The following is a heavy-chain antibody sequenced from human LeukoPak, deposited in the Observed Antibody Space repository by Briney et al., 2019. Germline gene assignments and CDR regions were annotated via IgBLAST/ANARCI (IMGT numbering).Heavy chain of an antibody. CDR2: IYYSGST. D-gene: IGHD7-27*01. Sequence: SETLSLTCTVSGGSISSYYWSWIRQPPGKGLEWIGYIYYSGSTNYNPSLKSRVTISVDTSKNQFSLKLSSVTAADTAVYYRARVLGTGGLVDYWGQGTLVTVSS. CDR3: ARVLGTGGLVDY. V-gene: IGHV4-59*08. J-gene: IGHJ4*02. CDR1: GGSISSYY.